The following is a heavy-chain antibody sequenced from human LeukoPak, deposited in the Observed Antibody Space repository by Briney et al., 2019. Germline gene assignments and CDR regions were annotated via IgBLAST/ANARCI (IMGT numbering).Heavy chain of an antibody. CDR3: ARGIRRGSYLTYYYYYMDV. D-gene: IGHD1-26*01. J-gene: IGHJ6*03. Sequence: SETLSLTCAVYGGSFSGYYWSWIRQPPGKGLEWIGEINHSGSTNYNPSLKSRVTISVDTSKNQFSLKLSSVTAADTAVYYCARGIRRGSYLTYYYYYMDVWGKGTTVTISS. V-gene: IGHV4-34*01. CDR1: GGSFSGYY. CDR2: INHSGST.